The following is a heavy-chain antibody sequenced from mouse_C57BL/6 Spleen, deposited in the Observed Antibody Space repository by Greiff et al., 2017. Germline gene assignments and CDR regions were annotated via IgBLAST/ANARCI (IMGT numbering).Heavy chain of an antibody. CDR1: GYSITSGYY. Sequence: EVKVEESGPGLVKPSQSLSLTCSVTGYSITSGYYWNWIRQFPGNKLEWMGYISYDGSNNYNPSLKNRISITRDTSKNQFFLKLNSVTTEDTATYYCVLGRAYWGQGTLVTVSA. D-gene: IGHD4-1*01. V-gene: IGHV3-6*01. CDR2: ISYDGSN. CDR3: VLGRAY. J-gene: IGHJ3*01.